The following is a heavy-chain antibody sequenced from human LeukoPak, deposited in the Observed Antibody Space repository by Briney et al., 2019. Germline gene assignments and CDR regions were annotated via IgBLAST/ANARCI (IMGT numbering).Heavy chain of an antibody. CDR1: GFTFSSYA. J-gene: IGHJ6*02. D-gene: IGHD2-2*01. CDR2: ISGSGGST. CDR3: AKAGDCSSTSCYSALDYYYYYGMDV. Sequence: PGGSLRLSCAASGFTFSSYAMSWVRQAPGKGLEWVSAISGSGGSTYYADSVKGRFTISRDNSKNTLYLQMNSLRAEDTAVYYCAKAGDCSSTSCYSALDYYYYYGMDVWGQGTTVTVSS. V-gene: IGHV3-23*01.